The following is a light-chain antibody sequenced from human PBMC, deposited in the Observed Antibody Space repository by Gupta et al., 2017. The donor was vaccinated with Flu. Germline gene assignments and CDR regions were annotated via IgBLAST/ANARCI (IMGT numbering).Light chain of an antibody. Sequence: DIVVTKLPDCLSVSLGDSPTINCKSSQSVLYSSNNKNYLAWYQQKPGQPPKLLIYWASTRESGVPDRFSGSGSGTDFTLSISSLQAEDVAVYYCLQYYSTPTLTFGPGTKVEIK. V-gene: IGKV4-1*01. CDR3: LQYYSTPTLT. CDR2: WAS. CDR1: QSVLYSSNNKNY. J-gene: IGKJ3*01.